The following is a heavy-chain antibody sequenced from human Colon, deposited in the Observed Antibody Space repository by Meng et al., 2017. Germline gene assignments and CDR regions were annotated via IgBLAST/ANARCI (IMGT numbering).Heavy chain of an antibody. CDR1: GFTFSSYA. CDR3: SRVYCGGDCYSPWGWYFDL. CDR2: ISYDGSNK. D-gene: IGHD2-21*02. V-gene: IGHV3-30*04. Sequence: GGSLRLSCAASGFTFSSYAMHWVRQAPGKGLEWVAVISYDGSNKYYADSVKGRFTISRDNSKNTLYLQMNSLRAEDTAVYYCSRVYCGGDCYSPWGWYFDLWGRGTQVTVSS. J-gene: IGHJ2*01.